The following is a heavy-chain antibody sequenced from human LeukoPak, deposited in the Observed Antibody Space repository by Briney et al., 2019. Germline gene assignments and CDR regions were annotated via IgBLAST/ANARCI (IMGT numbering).Heavy chain of an antibody. D-gene: IGHD3-10*01. Sequence: SETLSLTCTVSGGSISSYYWSWIRQPPGKGLEWIGHIYYSGSTNYNPSLKSRVTISVDTSKNQFSLKLSSVTAADTAVYYCARDSAGYYRGNYFDYWGQGTLVTVSS. V-gene: IGHV4-59*12. CDR1: GGSISSYY. CDR2: IYYSGST. CDR3: ARDSAGYYRGNYFDY. J-gene: IGHJ4*02.